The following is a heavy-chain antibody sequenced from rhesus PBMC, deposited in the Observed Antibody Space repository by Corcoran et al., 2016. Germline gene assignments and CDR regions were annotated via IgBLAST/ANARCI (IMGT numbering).Heavy chain of an antibody. CDR2: ISGSGGGT. D-gene: IGHD2-8*01. CDR1: GGSISSNY. J-gene: IGHJ4*01. CDR3: AREWGFCSGGVCHFDY. Sequence: QVQLQESGPGLVKPSETLSLTCAVSGGSISSNYWSWIRQPPGKGLEGIGRISGSGGGTDYNPSLRSRVTMSTDTSKNQFSLQLSSVTAADTAVYYCAREWGFCSGGVCHFDYWGQGVLVTLSS. V-gene: IGHV4-173*01.